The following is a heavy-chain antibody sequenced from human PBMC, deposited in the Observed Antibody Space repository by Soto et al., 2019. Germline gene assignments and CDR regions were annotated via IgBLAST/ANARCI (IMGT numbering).Heavy chain of an antibody. D-gene: IGHD5-12*01. V-gene: IGHV3-21*01. CDR2: ISSSSSYI. CDR3: ARPSGYYYYYGMDV. Sequence: VQLVESGGGLVKPGGSLRLSCAASGFTFSSYSMNWVRQAPGKGLGWVSSISSSSSYIYYADSVKGRFTISRDNAKNSLNLQMNSLRAADTAVYYCARPSGYYYYYGMDVWGQGTTGTVSS. J-gene: IGHJ6*02. CDR1: GFTFSSYS.